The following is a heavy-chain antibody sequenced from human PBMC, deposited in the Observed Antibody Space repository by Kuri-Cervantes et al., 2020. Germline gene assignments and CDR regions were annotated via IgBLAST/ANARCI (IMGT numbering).Heavy chain of an antibody. V-gene: IGHV3-20*04. D-gene: IGHD4-17*01. CDR3: AVGESDAFDI. Sequence: ETLSLTCAASRFSFDDYDMSWVRQAPGKGLEWVSGINWNGGSTGYADSVKGRITISRDNAKKSLYLQMNSLRAEDTAVYYCAVGESDAFDIWGQGTMVTVSS. CDR2: INWNGGST. CDR1: RFSFDDYD. J-gene: IGHJ3*02.